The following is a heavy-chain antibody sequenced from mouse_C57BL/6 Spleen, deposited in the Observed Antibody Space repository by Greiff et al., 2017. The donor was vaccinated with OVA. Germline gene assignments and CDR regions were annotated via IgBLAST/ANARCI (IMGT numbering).Heavy chain of an antibody. J-gene: IGHJ2*01. D-gene: IGHD1-1*02. CDR2: IYPRSGNT. CDR1: GYTFTSYG. Sequence: QVQLQQSGAELARPGASVKLSCKASGYTFTSYGISWVKQRTGQGLEWVGEIYPRSGNTYYNEKFKGKATLTADKNSSTAYIELRSLTSADAAVCVVAWCAYWGQGTTLTVSS. V-gene: IGHV1-81*01. CDR3: AWCAY.